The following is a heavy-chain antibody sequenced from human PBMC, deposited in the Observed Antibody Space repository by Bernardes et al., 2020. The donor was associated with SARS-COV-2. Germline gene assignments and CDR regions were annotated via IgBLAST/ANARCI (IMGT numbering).Heavy chain of an antibody. D-gene: IGHD6-19*01. CDR2: LSHDGSSQ. CDR1: GFTFNLSA. J-gene: IGHJ4*02. CDR3: ARDRSTIAVAEYFDY. Sequence: GGSLRLSRAASGFTFNLSAMYWVRQAPGKGLEWVAGLSHDGSSQFYADSVRGRFTISRDNSKNALYLQMNSLRAEDTAVYYCARDRSTIAVAEYFDYWGQGTLVTVSS. V-gene: IGHV3-30*04.